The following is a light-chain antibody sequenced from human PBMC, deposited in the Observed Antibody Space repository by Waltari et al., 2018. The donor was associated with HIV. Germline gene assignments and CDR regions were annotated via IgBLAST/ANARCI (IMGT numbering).Light chain of an antibody. V-gene: IGLV3-25*03. CDR1: ALAKQH. Sequence: SYELTQPPSVSVSPGQTARITCSADALAKQHTYWYQQKPGQAPVVVIYKDAKRPSGMPERFSGSSSETIGTLTISGGQAEDEAAYYCQSADNTGTSVVFGGGTKLTVL. CDR3: QSADNTGTSVV. J-gene: IGLJ2*01. CDR2: KDA.